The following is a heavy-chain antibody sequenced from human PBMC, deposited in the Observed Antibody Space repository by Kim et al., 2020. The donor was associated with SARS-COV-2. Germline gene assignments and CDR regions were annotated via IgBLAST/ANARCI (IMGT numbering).Heavy chain of an antibody. J-gene: IGHJ6*02. D-gene: IGHD5-18*01. CDR3: AKYSYGTMLDV. CDR2: VYHSGST. CDR1: GGSISSSSYY. Sequence: SETLSLTCTVSGGSISSSSYYWGWIRQPPGKGLEWIGSVYHSGSTDYNPSLKSRVTISVDTSKNQFSLKLSSVTAADTAVYYCAKYSYGTMLDVWGQGTTVTVSS. V-gene: IGHV4-39*01.